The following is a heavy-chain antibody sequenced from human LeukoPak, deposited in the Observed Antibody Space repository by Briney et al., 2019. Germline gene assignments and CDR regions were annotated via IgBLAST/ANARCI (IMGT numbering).Heavy chain of an antibody. CDR3: ARENNYFDY. CDR2: IHYSGTT. CDR1: GGSISSGGYY. J-gene: IGHJ4*02. Sequence: PSQALSLTCTVSGGSISSGGYYWTWVRQPPGKGMEWIGYIHYSGTTYYNPSLKSRFTISVDTSKNQFSLKLNSVTAADTAVYYCARENNYFDYWGQGTLVTVSS. V-gene: IGHV4-30-4*01.